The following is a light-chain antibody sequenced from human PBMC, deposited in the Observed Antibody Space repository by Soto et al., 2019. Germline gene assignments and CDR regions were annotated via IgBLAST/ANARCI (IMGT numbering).Light chain of an antibody. CDR2: DVS. Sequence: EIVLTQSPATLSLSPGERATLSCRASQSVSTYLAWYQQKPGQAPRLLIYDVSNRATGIPDRFSGGGSGTDFTLTISSLEPEDFAVYYCQKRSNWPPITFGQGTRLEIK. CDR3: QKRSNWPPIT. CDR1: QSVSTY. J-gene: IGKJ5*01. V-gene: IGKV3-11*01.